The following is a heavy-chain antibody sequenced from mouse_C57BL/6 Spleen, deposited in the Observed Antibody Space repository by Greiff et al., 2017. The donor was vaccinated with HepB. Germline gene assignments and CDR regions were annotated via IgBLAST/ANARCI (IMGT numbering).Heavy chain of an antibody. V-gene: IGHV1-80*01. Sequence: VQLQQSGAELVKPGASVKISCKASGYAFSSYWMNWVKQRPGKGLEWIGQIYPGDGDTNYNGKFKGKATLTADKSSRTAYMQLSSLTSEDSAVYFCARAYCYDPAWFAYGGQGTLVTVSA. CDR3: ARAYCYDPAWFAY. CDR2: IYPGDGDT. J-gene: IGHJ3*01. D-gene: IGHD2-12*01. CDR1: GYAFSSYW.